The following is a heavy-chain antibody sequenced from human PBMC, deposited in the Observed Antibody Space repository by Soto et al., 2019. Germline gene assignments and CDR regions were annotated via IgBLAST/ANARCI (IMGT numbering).Heavy chain of an antibody. D-gene: IGHD3-10*01. CDR3: ARVWGGAFDI. CDR2: IYYSGST. CDR1: GCSIRIYY. J-gene: IGHJ3*02. Sequence: SESLSLTFILSGCSIRIYYWSWIRQPPGKGLEWIGYIYYSGSTNYNPSLKSRVTISVDTSKNQFSLKLSSVTAADTAVYYCARVWGGAFDIWGQGTMVT. V-gene: IGHV4-59*01.